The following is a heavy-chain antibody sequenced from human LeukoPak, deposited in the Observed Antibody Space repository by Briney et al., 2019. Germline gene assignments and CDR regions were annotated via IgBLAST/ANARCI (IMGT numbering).Heavy chain of an antibody. V-gene: IGHV4-4*07. CDR3: ARGVRRGITIFGVVGGWFDP. CDR1: GGSISSDY. D-gene: IGHD3-3*01. CDR2: IYTNEST. J-gene: IGHJ5*02. Sequence: PPETLSLTCTVSGGSISSDYWSWIRQPAGKGLEWIGRIYTNESTNYNPSLKSRVTMSVDTSKNQLSLKMISVTDADTAVYYCARGVRRGITIFGVVGGWFDPWGQGTLVTVSS.